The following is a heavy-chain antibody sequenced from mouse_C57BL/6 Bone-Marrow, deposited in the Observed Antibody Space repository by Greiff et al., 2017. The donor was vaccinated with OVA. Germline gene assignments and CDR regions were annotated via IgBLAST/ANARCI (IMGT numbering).Heavy chain of an antibody. Sequence: EVQLQESGPELVKPGASVKISCKASGYSFTGYYMNWVKQSPEKSLEWIGEINPSTGGTTYNQKFKAKATLTVDKSSSTAYMQLKSLTSEDSAVYYCARWFFDDWGQGTTLTVSS. CDR3: ARWFFDD. V-gene: IGHV1-42*01. J-gene: IGHJ2*01. D-gene: IGHD2-2*01. CDR1: GYSFTGYY. CDR2: INPSTGGT.